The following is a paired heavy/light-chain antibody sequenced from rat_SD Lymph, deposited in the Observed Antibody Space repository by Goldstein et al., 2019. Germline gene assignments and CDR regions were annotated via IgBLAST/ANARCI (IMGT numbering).Heavy chain of an antibody. J-gene: IGHJ2*01. CDR2: IKPKSTNYAT. D-gene: IGHD1-2*01. V-gene: IGHV6-10*01. Sequence: EVQLMETGGGLVQPGKSLKLTCATSGFTFSTAWMNWVRQSPEKGLEWIARIKPKSTNYATEYAESVKGRFTISRDDSKSSIYLQMNSLKEEDTATYYCTMRPWRYYSSYIYYFDYWGQGVMVTVSS. CDR1: GFTFSTAW. CDR3: TMRPWRYYSSYIYYFDY.
Light chain of an antibody. CDR1: QNINKY. CDR3: LQHNSGSWT. Sequence: DIQMTQSPSFLSASVGDRVTINCKASQNINKYLDWYQQKLGEAPKLLIYNTNSLHTGIPSRFSGSGSGTDFTLTISSLQPEDVATYFCLQHNSGSWTFGGGTKLELK. V-gene: IGKV22S8*01. CDR2: NTN. J-gene: IGKJ1*01.